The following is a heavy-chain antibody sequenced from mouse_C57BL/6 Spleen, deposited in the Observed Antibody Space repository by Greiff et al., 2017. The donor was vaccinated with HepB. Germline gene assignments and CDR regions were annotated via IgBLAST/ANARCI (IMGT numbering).Heavy chain of an antibody. CDR1: GFSLTSYG. D-gene: IGHD1-1*01. CDR2: IWGGGST. J-gene: IGHJ1*03. V-gene: IGHV2-9*01. Sequence: VKLVESGPGLVAPSQSLSITCTVSGFSLTSYGVDWVRQPPGKGLEWLGVIWGGGSTNYNSALMSRLSISKDNSKSQVFLKMNSLQTDDTAMYYCATHYYGSSRNWYFDVWGTGTTVTVSS. CDR3: ATHYYGSSRNWYFDV.